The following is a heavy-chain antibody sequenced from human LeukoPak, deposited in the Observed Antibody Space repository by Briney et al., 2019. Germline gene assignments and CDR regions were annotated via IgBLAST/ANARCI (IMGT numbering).Heavy chain of an antibody. CDR2: INWNGGST. D-gene: IGHD3-16*02. V-gene: IGHV3-20*04. Sequence: PGGSLRLSCAASGFTFDDYGMSWVRHAPGKGLEWVSGINWNGGSTGYADSVKGRFTISRDNAKNSLYLQMNSLRAEDTALYYCARAFDYVWGSYRYIAYFDYWGQGTLVTVSS. CDR1: GFTFDDYG. J-gene: IGHJ4*02. CDR3: ARAFDYVWGSYRYIAYFDY.